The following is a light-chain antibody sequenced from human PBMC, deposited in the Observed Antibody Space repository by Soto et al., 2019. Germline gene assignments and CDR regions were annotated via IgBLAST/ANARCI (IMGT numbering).Light chain of an antibody. Sequence: EIVLTQSPATLSFSPGERATLSCRASQSVSSYLAWYQQKPGQAPRLLIYDASNRATGIPARFSGSGSGTDFTLTISSLEPEDFAVYYCQQRSNWPPSITFCQGTRLEIK. V-gene: IGKV3-11*01. CDR1: QSVSSY. J-gene: IGKJ5*01. CDR2: DAS. CDR3: QQRSNWPPSIT.